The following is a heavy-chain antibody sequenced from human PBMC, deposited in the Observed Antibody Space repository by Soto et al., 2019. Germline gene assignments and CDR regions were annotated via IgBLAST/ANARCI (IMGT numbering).Heavy chain of an antibody. D-gene: IGHD6-13*01. Sequence: WASVKVSCKASGYTFTSYYMHWVRQAPGQGLEWMGIINPSGGSTSYAQKFQGRVTMTRDTSTSTVYMELSSLRSEDTAVYYCATSPPSYSSSWYSLYWGQGTLVTVSS. V-gene: IGHV1-46*01. J-gene: IGHJ4*02. CDR1: GYTFTSYY. CDR3: ATSPPSYSSSWYSLY. CDR2: INPSGGST.